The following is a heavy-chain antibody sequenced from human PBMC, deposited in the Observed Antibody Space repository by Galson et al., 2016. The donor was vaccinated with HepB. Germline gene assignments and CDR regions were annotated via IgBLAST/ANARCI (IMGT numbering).Heavy chain of an antibody. CDR2: INWKSNDV. Sequence: SLRLSCAASGFTFVDYAMHWVRQVPGKGLEWVSSINWKSNDVGYADSVKGRFTISRDNSKNTLYLQMNSLRPHDTAMYYCARALTYYDASDYWGQGTLVTVSS. CDR1: GFTFVDYA. D-gene: IGHD3-16*01. J-gene: IGHJ4*02. V-gene: IGHV3-9*01. CDR3: ARALTYYDASDY.